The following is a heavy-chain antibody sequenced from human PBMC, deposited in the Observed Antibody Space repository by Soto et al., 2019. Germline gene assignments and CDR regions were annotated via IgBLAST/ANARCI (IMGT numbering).Heavy chain of an antibody. CDR3: ARAREWLLYKYYYGMDV. CDR1: GFTFSSYG. J-gene: IGHJ6*02. CDR2: IWYDGSNK. V-gene: IGHV3-33*01. Sequence: GGSLRLSCAASGFTFSSYGMHWVRQAPGKGLEWVAVIWYDGSNKYYADSVKGRFTISRDNSKNTLYLQMNSLRAEDTAVYYCARAREWLLYKYYYGMDVWGQGTTVTVSS. D-gene: IGHD3-3*01.